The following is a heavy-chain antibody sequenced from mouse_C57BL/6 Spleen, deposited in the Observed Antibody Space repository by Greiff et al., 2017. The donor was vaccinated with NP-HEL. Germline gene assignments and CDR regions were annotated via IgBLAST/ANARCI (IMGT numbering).Heavy chain of an antibody. V-gene: IGHV5-4*01. J-gene: IGHJ4*01. CDR2: ISDGGSYT. CDR3: AREDVFYAMDY. CDR1: GFTFSSYA. Sequence: EVMLVESGGGLVKPGGSLKLSCAASGFTFSSYAMSWVRQTPEKRLEWVATISDGGSYTYYPDNVKGRFTISRDNAKNNLYLQMSHLKSEDTAMYYCAREDVFYAMDYWGQGTSVTVSS.